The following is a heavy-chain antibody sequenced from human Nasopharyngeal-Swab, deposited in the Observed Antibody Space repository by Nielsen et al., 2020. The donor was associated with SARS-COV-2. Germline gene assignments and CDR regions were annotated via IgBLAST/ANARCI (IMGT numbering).Heavy chain of an antibody. CDR1: GGSISSSSYY. CDR3: ARLKGTGGDYATYMDV. Sequence: SETLSLTCTVSGGSISSSSYYWGWIRQPPGKGLEWIGSIYYSGSTNYNPSLKSRVTISVDTSKNQFSLKLSSVTAADTAVYYCARLKGTGGDYATYMDVWGQGTTVTVSS. J-gene: IGHJ6*02. D-gene: IGHD4-17*01. V-gene: IGHV4-39*07. CDR2: IYYSGST.